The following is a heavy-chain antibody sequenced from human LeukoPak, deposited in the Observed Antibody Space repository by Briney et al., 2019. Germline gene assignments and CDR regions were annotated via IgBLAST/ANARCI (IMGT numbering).Heavy chain of an antibody. D-gene: IGHD1-26*01. J-gene: IGHJ5*02. CDR1: GFTFSNYW. CDR3: ARDSSSSNSGRTRKNWFDP. CDR2: IKQDGSEK. Sequence: GGSLRLSCAASGFTFSNYWMNWVRQAPGKGLEWVAHIKQDGSEKYYVDSVKGRFTISRDNAKNSLYLQMNSLRAEDTAVYYCARDSSSSNSGRTRKNWFDPWGQGTLVTVSS. V-gene: IGHV3-7*01.